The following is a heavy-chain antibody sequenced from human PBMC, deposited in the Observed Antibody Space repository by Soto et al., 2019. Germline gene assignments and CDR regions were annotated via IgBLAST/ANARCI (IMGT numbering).Heavy chain of an antibody. CDR3: ARRGYGSRWPNVYMDV. J-gene: IGHJ6*03. D-gene: IGHD6-13*01. Sequence: EAQLVESGGGLVQPGGSLGLSWAASGLTFSNYEMHWVGQAPGKGLDYVSGIRNNGAHTDYAKSVKGRFTISRDNSENTLYLQMGSLRAEDMALYYCARRGYGSRWPNVYMDVWGKGTTVTVSS. V-gene: IGHV3-64*01. CDR1: GLTFSNYE. CDR2: IRNNGAHT.